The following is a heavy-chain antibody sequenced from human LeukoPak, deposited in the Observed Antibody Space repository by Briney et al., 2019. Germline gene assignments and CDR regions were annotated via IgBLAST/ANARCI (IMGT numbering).Heavy chain of an antibody. CDR1: GFTFDDYG. V-gene: IGHV3-20*04. D-gene: IGHD4-17*01. J-gene: IGHJ4*02. Sequence: GRSLRLSCAASGFTFDDYGMSWVRQAPGPGLEGVSGINWNGGSRGYAASVKGRFTISRGNAKHSLYLQMNSLISQVTAGPYCARSTPYGDYLFGGHDYWGQGTLVTVSS. CDR2: INWNGGSR. CDR3: ARSTPYGDYLFGGHDY.